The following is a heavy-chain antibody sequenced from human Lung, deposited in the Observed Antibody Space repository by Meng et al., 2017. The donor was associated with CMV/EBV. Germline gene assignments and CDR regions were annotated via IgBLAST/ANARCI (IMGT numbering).Heavy chain of an antibody. CDR3: AKGENYFDSSGLDY. J-gene: IGHJ4*02. V-gene: IGHV3-23*01. D-gene: IGHD3-22*01. Sequence: ESXKISXTGSGFTFRNCAMSWVRQAPGKGLEFVSSISGGGDNTYYTDSVKGRFIISRDNSKNTLYLQMDSLRAEDTALYYCAKGENYFDSSGLDYWGQGXQVTVSS. CDR2: ISGGGDNT. CDR1: GFTFRNCA.